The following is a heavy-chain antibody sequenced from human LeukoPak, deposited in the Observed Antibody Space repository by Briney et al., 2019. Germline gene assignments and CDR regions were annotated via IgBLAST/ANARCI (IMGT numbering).Heavy chain of an antibody. D-gene: IGHD2-2*01. J-gene: IGHJ3*02. CDR2: IIPIFGTA. CDR1: GGTFSSYA. CDR3: ARGAGIVVVPAARGDAFDI. V-gene: IGHV1-69*13. Sequence: ASVKVSCKASGGTFSSYAISWVRQAPGQGLEWMGGIIPIFGTANYAQKFQGRVTITADESTSTAYMELSSLRSEDTAVYYCARGAGIVVVPAARGDAFDIWGQGTMVTVSS.